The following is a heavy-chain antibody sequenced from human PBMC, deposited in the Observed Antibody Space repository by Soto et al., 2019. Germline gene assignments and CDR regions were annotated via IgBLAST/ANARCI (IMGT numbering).Heavy chain of an antibody. CDR2: INHSGST. CDR3: ARASSGDTAMQYYFDY. V-gene: IGHV4-34*01. J-gene: IGHJ4*02. Sequence: SETLSLTCAVYGGSFSGYYWSWIRQPPGKGLEWIGEINHSGSTNYNPSLKSRVTISVDTSKNQFSLKLSSVTAADTAVYYCARASSGDTAMQYYFDYWGQGTSVTGSS. CDR1: GGSFSGYY. D-gene: IGHD5-18*01.